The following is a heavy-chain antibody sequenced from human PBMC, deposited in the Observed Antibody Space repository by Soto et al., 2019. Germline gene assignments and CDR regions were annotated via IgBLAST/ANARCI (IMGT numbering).Heavy chain of an antibody. V-gene: IGHV3-43*01. CDR1: GFTFDDYT. J-gene: IGHJ4*02. Sequence: GGSLRLSCAASGFTFDDYTMHWVRQAPGKGLEWVSLISWDGGSTYYADSVKGRFTISRDNSKNSLYLQMNSLRTEDTALYYCAKDIRGRGYSYAEGAQLFDYWGQGTLVTVSS. D-gene: IGHD5-18*01. CDR2: ISWDGGST. CDR3: AKDIRGRGYSYAEGAQLFDY.